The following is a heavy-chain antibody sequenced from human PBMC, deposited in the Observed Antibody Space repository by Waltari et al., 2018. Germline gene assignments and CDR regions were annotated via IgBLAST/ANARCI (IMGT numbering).Heavy chain of an antibody. V-gene: IGHV3-33*01. J-gene: IGHJ4*02. CDR3: AREGLQLWYFDY. CDR2: IWYDGSNK. D-gene: IGHD5-18*01. Sequence: QVQLVESGGGVVQPGRSLRLSCAASGFTFSSYGMPWVRQAPGKGLEWVAVIWYDGSNKYYADSVKGRFTISRDNSKNTLYLQMNSLRAEDTAVYYCAREGLQLWYFDYWGQGTLVTVSS. CDR1: GFTFSSYG.